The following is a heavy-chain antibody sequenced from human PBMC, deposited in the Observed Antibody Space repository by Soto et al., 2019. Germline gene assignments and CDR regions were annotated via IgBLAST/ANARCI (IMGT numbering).Heavy chain of an antibody. J-gene: IGHJ4*02. CDR3: ARAKVERATSKTH. Sequence: QVQLVPSGAEVKTPGASVKVSCKASGYPFTRYGISWVRQAPGQGLEWMGWISDYNGNTNEAQKPQGRVTMTTHTTTRTANRELRRLRTDDTAGDNRARAKVERATSKTHRGQGTLVTV. D-gene: IGHD5-12*01. CDR2: ISDYNGNT. V-gene: IGHV1-18*01. CDR1: GYPFTRYG.